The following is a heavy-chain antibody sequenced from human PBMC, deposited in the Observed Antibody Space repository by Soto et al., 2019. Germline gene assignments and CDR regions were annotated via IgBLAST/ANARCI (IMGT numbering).Heavy chain of an antibody. D-gene: IGHD4-17*01. V-gene: IGHV3-33*01. Sequence: QVQLVESGGGVVQPGRSLRLSCAASGFTFSSYGMHWVRQAPGKGLEWVAVIWYDGSNKYYPDSVKGRFTISRDNSKNTLYLKMNSLRAEDTAVYSCAREGEMSTVTVGAFDIWGQGTMVIVSS. CDR1: GFTFSSYG. CDR3: AREGEMSTVTVGAFDI. CDR2: IWYDGSNK. J-gene: IGHJ3*02.